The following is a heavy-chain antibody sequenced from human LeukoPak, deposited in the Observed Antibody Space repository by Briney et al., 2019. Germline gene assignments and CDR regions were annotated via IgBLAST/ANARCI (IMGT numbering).Heavy chain of an antibody. CDR2: ILSKTHGGTT. V-gene: IGHV3-15*01. J-gene: IGHJ5*02. D-gene: IGHD2-2*01. CDR1: GFTFSNAW. Sequence: GGSLRLSCAASGFTFSNAWMNWIRQAPGKGLEWVGRILSKTHGGTTDYAAPVKGRFTISRDDSENTLYLQMNSLKTEDTAVYYCATLYHFDPWGQGTLVTVSS. CDR3: ATLYHFDP.